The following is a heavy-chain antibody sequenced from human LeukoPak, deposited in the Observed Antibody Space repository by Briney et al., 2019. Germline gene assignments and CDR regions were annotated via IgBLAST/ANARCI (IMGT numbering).Heavy chain of an antibody. CDR3: ATVVGYCLARVAGDAFDI. V-gene: IGHV1-24*01. J-gene: IGHJ3*02. CDR2: FDPEDGET. Sequence: ASVKVSCTVSGYTLTELSMHWVRQAPGKGLEWMGGFDPEDGETIYAQKFQGRVTMTEDTSTDTAYMELSSLRSEDTAVYYCATVVGYCLARVAGDAFDIWGQGTMVTVSS. D-gene: IGHD2-21*01. CDR1: GYTLTELS.